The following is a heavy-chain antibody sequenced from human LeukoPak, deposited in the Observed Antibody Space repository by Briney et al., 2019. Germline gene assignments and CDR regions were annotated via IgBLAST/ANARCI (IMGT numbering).Heavy chain of an antibody. Sequence: PSETLSLTCTVSGGSISNSSSYWGWIRQPPGKGLEWIGTIYYSGSTYYNPSLKSRVTISVDTSKNQFSLRLSSVTAADTAVYFCARRSPYYEMDVWGQGTTVTVSS. CDR1: GGSISNSSSY. CDR3: ARRSPYYEMDV. J-gene: IGHJ6*02. CDR2: IYYSGST. V-gene: IGHV4-39*01.